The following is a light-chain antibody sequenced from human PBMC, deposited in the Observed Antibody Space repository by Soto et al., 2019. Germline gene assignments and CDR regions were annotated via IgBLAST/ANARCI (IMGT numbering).Light chain of an antibody. Sequence: EIVLTQSPGTLSLSPGERATLSCRASRSVSSSYLAWYQQKPGQAPRLLIYGASSRATGIPDRFSGSGSVTDFTLTISRLEPEDFALYYCQQYGSSPWTSCQGTKVDI. CDR2: GAS. V-gene: IGKV3-20*01. J-gene: IGKJ1*01. CDR1: RSVSSSY. CDR3: QQYGSSPWT.